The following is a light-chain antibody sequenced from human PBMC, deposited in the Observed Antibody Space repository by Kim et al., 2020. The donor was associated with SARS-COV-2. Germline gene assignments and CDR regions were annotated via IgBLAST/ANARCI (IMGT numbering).Light chain of an antibody. CDR1: NIGSKN. V-gene: IGLV3-9*01. Sequence: VAVGQPASITSGGNNIGSKNLHWYQQKPGQAPVLVIYRDSNRPSGIPERFSGSNPGNTATLTISRAQAGDEADYYCQVWDSSTGVFGGGTQLTVL. J-gene: IGLJ3*02. CDR3: QVWDSSTGV. CDR2: RDS.